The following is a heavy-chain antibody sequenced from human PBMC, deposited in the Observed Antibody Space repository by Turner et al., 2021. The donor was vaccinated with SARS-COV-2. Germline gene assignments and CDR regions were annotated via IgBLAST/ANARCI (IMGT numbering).Heavy chain of an antibody. CDR1: GFTFSSYG. Sequence: QVQLVESGGGVVQPGRSLRLSCAASGFTFSSYGMHWVRQAPGKGLEWVAVISYDGRNTYYAESVKGRFTISRDNSKNTLYLEMSGLKNEDTALYFCAKDLSRYTSGWNGSPLDNWGQGTLVTVSA. V-gene: IGHV3-30*18. D-gene: IGHD6-19*01. CDR2: ISYDGRNT. CDR3: AKDLSRYTSGWNGSPLDN. J-gene: IGHJ4*02.